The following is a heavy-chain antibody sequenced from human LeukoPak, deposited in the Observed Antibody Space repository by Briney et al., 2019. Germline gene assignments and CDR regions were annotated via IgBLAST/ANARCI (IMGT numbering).Heavy chain of an antibody. J-gene: IGHJ4*01. V-gene: IGHV3-43*01. CDR1: GFTFDDYT. Sequence: PGGSLRLSCAASGFTFDDYTMHWVRQAPGKGLEWVSLISWDGGSTYYADSVKGRFTISRDNSKNSLYLQMNSLRPDDTALYYCSTDPRLLIYWGHGTLVTVSS. CDR2: ISWDGGST. CDR3: STDPRLLIY. D-gene: IGHD2-8*01.